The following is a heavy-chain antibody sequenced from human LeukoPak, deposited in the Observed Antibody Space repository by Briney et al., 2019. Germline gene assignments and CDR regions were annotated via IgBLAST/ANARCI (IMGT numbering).Heavy chain of an antibody. CDR3: VRDGGYYGPDS. Sequence: GGSLRLSCAASGFTISFYWMSWVRQAPGKVLEWVANINQVASEKNYVDSVKGRFTITRDNAKNSLYLQMNSVRAEDTAMYYCVRDGGYYGPDSWGQGALVGVSS. V-gene: IGHV3-7*04. CDR1: GFTISFYW. CDR2: INQVASEK. J-gene: IGHJ4*02. D-gene: IGHD3-10*01.